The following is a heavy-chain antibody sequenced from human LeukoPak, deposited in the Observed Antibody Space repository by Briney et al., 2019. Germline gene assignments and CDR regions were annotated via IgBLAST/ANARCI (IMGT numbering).Heavy chain of an antibody. V-gene: IGHV4-39*01. CDR3: ARSYCSTSSCKRLGYFDY. J-gene: IGHJ4*02. CDR2: IHYSGRT. Sequence: SETLSLTCTVSGGSINSGSYYWGWVRQPPGKGLEWIGTIHYSGRTYYNPSLKSRVTIFVDTSKDQFSLNLNSVTAADTAVYYCARSYCSTSSCKRLGYFDYWGQGTLVTVSS. D-gene: IGHD2-2*01. CDR1: GGSINSGSYY.